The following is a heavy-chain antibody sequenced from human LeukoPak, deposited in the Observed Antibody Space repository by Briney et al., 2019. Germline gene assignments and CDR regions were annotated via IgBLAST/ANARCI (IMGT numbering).Heavy chain of an antibody. V-gene: IGHV3-64*02. J-gene: IGHJ6*02. CDR3: ARGHSSGWYRYYYYGMDV. CDR2: ISSNGGST. D-gene: IGHD6-19*01. Sequence: GGSLRLSCAASGFTFSSYAMHWVRQAPVKGLEYVSAISSNGGSTYYADSVKGRFTISRDNSKNTLYLQMGSLRVEDMAVYYCARGHSSGWYRYYYYGMDVWGQGTTVTVSS. CDR1: GFTFSSYA.